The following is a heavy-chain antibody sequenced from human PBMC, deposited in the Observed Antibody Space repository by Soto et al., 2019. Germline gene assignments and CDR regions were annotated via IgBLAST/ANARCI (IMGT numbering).Heavy chain of an antibody. CDR1: GYAFTDYY. Sequence: ASVKISCKASGYAFTDYYLHGVRQAPGQGLEWMGWINPKSGATHYSQKFQGWVTVTRDTSISTANMEVSRLTSDDTAVYYCAIESSGYGGYYYYGMDVWGQGTTVTVSS. V-gene: IGHV1-2*04. CDR2: INPKSGAT. J-gene: IGHJ6*02. D-gene: IGHD3-22*01. CDR3: AIESSGYGGYYYYGMDV.